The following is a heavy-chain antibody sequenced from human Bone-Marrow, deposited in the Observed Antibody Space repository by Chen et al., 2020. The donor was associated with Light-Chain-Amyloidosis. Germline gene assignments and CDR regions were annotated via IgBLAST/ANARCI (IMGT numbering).Heavy chain of an antibody. D-gene: IGHD1-26*01. CDR3: VRAAEGGTYLEGIDH. Sequence: EVQLVESGGGVARPGGSLRLSCAASGFTFDNFGMNWVRQGPGKGLEWCAGISWNGGRTGYSESVKGRFTISRDNAKNSLYLQMNSLRPEDTAFYYCVRAAEGGTYLEGIDHWGQGTLVTVSP. CDR1: GFTFDNFG. J-gene: IGHJ4*02. CDR2: ISWNGGRT. V-gene: IGHV3-20*04.